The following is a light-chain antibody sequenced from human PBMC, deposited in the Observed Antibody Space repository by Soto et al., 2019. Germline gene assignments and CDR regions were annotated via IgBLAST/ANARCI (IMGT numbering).Light chain of an antibody. Sequence: DIQMTQSPSSLSASVGDRVTITCRASQSISSYLNWYQQKPGKAPNLLIYAASILQSGVPSRFSGSGSGTYFTLTISSLQPEDFATYYCQQSYSTPPMTFGQGTKLEIK. CDR2: AAS. J-gene: IGKJ2*01. V-gene: IGKV1-39*01. CDR3: QQSYSTPPMT. CDR1: QSISSY.